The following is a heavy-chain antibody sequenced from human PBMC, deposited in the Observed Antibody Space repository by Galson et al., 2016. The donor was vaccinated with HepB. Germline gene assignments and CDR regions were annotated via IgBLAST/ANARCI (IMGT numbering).Heavy chain of an antibody. Sequence: TLSLTCGVSGGSFRGYYWSWIRQNPGAGPEWVGEINHDGGTNYNPSLGGRITISLDTSKNQFSLNLTSVTAADTAVYYCARGRGNFWGGLDYWGQGALVTVSS. CDR2: INHDGGT. CDR1: GGSFRGYY. J-gene: IGHJ4*02. D-gene: IGHD3-3*01. CDR3: ARGRGNFWGGLDY. V-gene: IGHV4-34*01.